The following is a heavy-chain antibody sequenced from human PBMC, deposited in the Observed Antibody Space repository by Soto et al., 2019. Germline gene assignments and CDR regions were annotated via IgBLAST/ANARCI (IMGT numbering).Heavy chain of an antibody. J-gene: IGHJ2*01. CDR2: ISGGGGST. Sequence: LRLSCAASGFTFSSYAMSWVRQAPGKGLEWVSAISGGGGSTYYADSVKGRFTISRDNSKNTLYLQMNSLRAEDTAVYYCAKRGGALSYWYFDLWGRGTLVTVSS. CDR3: AKRGGALSYWYFDL. V-gene: IGHV3-23*01. D-gene: IGHD2-21*01. CDR1: GFTFSSYA.